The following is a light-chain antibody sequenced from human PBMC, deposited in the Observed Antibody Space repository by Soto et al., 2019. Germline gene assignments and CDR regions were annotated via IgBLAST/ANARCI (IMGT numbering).Light chain of an antibody. V-gene: IGKV4-1*01. CDR2: WAS. Sequence: DIVMTQSPDSLAVSLGERATISCKSSQSVFYSSNNRNYLAWYQQKPGQPPKLLFYWASTRESGVPDRFSGSGSGTDFTLTISSLQAEDVAVYYCQQYYGDPPGITFVQGTRLEIK. CDR1: QSVFYSSNNRNY. CDR3: QQYYGDPPGIT. J-gene: IGKJ5*01.